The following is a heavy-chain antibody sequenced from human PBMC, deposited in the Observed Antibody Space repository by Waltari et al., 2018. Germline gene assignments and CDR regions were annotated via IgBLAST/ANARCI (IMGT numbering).Heavy chain of an antibody. CDR3: ARAYNWNENWFDP. D-gene: IGHD1-20*01. Sequence: QVQLQESGSGLVKPSETLSLTCTVSGGSISSYYWSWIRQPPGKGLEWSGYIYYSGSTNYNPSLKSRVTISVDTSKNQFSLKLSSVTAADTAVYYCARAYNWNENWFDPWGQGTLVTVSS. J-gene: IGHJ5*02. CDR2: IYYSGST. V-gene: IGHV4-59*01. CDR1: GGSISSYY.